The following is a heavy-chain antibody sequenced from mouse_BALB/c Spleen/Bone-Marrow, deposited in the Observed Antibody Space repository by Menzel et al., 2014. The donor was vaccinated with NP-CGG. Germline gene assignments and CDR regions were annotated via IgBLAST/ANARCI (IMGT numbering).Heavy chain of an antibody. V-gene: IGHV2-9*02. CDR3: ARDDDSYAMDY. CDR1: GFSLTSYS. J-gene: IGHJ4*01. Sequence: VKLQESGPGLVAPSQSLSITCTVSGFSLTSYSVHWVHQPPGKGLEWLGVIWAGGSTNYNSALMSRLSISKDNSKSQVFLKMSSLQTDDTAMFYCARDDDSYAMDYWGQGTSVTVSS. CDR2: IWAGGST. D-gene: IGHD2-3*01.